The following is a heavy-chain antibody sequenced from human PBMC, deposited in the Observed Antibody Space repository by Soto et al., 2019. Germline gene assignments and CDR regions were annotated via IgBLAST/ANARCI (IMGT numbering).Heavy chain of an antibody. Sequence: QVPLQQWGAGLLKPSETLSLTCAVYGGSFSGYYWSWIRQPPGKGLEGIGEINHSGRTNSNPSLNSPVAMSAYTSKGQFTLKLSAVTAADNAVYYCARGRGSAPYCYSNFYSWVQGTLVTVSS. CDR1: GGSFSGYY. CDR2: INHSGRT. J-gene: IGHJ4*02. CDR3: ARGRGSAPYCYSNFYS. V-gene: IGHV4-34*01. D-gene: IGHD2-15*01.